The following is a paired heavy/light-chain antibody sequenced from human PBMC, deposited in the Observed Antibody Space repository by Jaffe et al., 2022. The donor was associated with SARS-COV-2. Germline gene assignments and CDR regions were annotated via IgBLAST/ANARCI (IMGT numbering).Light chain of an antibody. CDR3: QQSNDWPRT. V-gene: IGKV3-15*01. CDR1: QSVSSY. Sequence: EIVMTQAPATLSVSPGERATLSCRASQSVSSYLAWYQQKPGQTPRLLIYDASTRATGIPARFSGSGSGTEFTLTISSLQSEDFAVYYCQQSNDWPRTFGQGTRLEIK. CDR2: DAS. J-gene: IGKJ5*01.
Heavy chain of an antibody. J-gene: IGHJ4*02. CDR3: ARVSAIFDF. Sequence: QVQLVESGGGLVEPGGSLRLSCAASGFTFSDYYMTWIRQAPGKGLESVSYITPDGGTIYYADSVKGRFTISRDNAKNSLFLQMNNLRPGDTAVYYCARVSAIFDFWGQGTLVTVSS. V-gene: IGHV3-11*01. CDR2: ITPDGGTI. CDR1: GFTFSDYY.